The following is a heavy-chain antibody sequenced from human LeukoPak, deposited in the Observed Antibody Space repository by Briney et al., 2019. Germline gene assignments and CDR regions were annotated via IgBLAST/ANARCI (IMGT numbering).Heavy chain of an antibody. CDR1: LYTYTSYG. CDR2: INTYNGNT. Sequence: ASVNDSCKSSLYTYTSYGISGVRQAPGQGPEWMGWINTYNGNTNYAQNHQGRVTMTTDTSTSKAYMELTNLRSDDTAVDYCARDKIAGRLTAAYWVQGTLVTVSS. V-gene: IGHV1-18*04. CDR3: ARDKIAGRLTAAY. D-gene: IGHD6-6*01. J-gene: IGHJ4*02.